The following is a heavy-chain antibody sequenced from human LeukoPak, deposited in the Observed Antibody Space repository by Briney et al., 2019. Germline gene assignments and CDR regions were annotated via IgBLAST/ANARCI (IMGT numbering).Heavy chain of an antibody. CDR2: ISVYNGNT. CDR1: GYTFTTYT. Sequence: GASVKVSCKASGYTFTTYTISWVRQAPGQGLEWMGWISVYNGNTNTALKFQGRVTMTADRSTSTAYMELRSLRSDDTAVYYCARKGVASWPGSSGWWPYYGMDVWGQGTTVTVSS. V-gene: IGHV1-18*04. J-gene: IGHJ6*02. D-gene: IGHD6-19*01. CDR3: ARKGVASWPGSSGWWPYYGMDV.